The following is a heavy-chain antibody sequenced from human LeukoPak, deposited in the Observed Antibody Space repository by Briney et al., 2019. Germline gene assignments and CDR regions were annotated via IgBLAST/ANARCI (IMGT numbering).Heavy chain of an antibody. CDR2: IYHSGST. CDR3: ARSPVGLELPGFDY. Sequence: SETLSLTCTVSGYSISSGYYWGWIRQPPGKGLEWIGSIYHSGSTYYNPSLKSRVTISVDTSKNQFSLKLSSVTAADTAVYYYARSPVGLELPGFDYWGQGTLVTVSS. V-gene: IGHV4-38-2*02. CDR1: GYSISSGYY. D-gene: IGHD1-7*01. J-gene: IGHJ4*02.